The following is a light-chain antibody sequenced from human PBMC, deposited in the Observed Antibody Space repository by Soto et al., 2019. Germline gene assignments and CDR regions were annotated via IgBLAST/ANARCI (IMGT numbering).Light chain of an antibody. J-gene: IGLJ1*01. V-gene: IGLV2-14*03. CDR3: SSYTSSSTYV. CDR2: DVN. CDR1: SSDVGAYNY. Sequence: QSVLTQPASVSGSPGHSITISCTGTSSDVGAYNYVSWYQQHPGKAPRLMIYDVNNRPSGVSSRFSGSKSGNTASLTISGLQAEGEADYYCSSYTSSSTYVFGTGTKVTVL.